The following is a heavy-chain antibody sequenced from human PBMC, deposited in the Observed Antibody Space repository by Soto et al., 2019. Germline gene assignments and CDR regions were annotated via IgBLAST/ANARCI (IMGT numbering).Heavy chain of an antibody. D-gene: IGHD2-21*02. J-gene: IGHJ1*01. CDR1: GFPFSSYA. CDR3: AKSRPTAIHYFQH. V-gene: IGHV3-23*01. Sequence: GGSLILSCAASGFPFSSYAMSWVRPAPGKGLEWVSAISGSGGSTYYADSVKGRFTISRDNSKNTLYLQMNSLRAEDTAVYYCAKSRPTAIHYFQHWGQGTLVTVSS. CDR2: ISGSGGST.